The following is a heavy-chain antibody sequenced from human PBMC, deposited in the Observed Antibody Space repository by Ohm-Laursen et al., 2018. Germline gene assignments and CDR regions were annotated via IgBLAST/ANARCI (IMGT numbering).Heavy chain of an antibody. CDR3: ARGSGFFKLDV. Sequence: TLSLTCAVNGESSSGYFWNWIRQPPGKGLEWIGEINQSGSTNYNPSLKRRVTLSADSSNSQFSLRLTSVTAADTATYYCARGSGFFKLDVWGQGTTVTVFS. J-gene: IGHJ6*02. D-gene: IGHD6-19*01. V-gene: IGHV4-34*01. CDR1: GESSSGYF. CDR2: INQSGST.